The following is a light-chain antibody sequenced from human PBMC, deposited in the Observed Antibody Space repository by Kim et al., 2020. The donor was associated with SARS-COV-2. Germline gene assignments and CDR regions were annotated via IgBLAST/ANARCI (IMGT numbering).Light chain of an antibody. J-gene: IGKJ1*01. CDR2: LGS. CDR3: IQALKYPWR. V-gene: IGKV2-28*01. CDR1: QNVLHSNGYNY. Sequence: PASNDYRARQNVLHSNGYNYLEWYLQKPGQTTQILIYLGSKGGSGVPERFSGSGSGTDITLKNRRVETEDVGVYYSIQALKYPWRFGEGTKVDIK.